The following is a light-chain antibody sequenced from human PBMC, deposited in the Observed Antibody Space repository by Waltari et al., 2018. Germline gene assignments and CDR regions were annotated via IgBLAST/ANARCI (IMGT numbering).Light chain of an antibody. CDR3: CSYAGSHTYV. Sequence: QPALTQPRSVSGSPGQSVTISCTGLSSDVGAYKYVSWYHQRPGKAPKLLIYDVTKRPSGVPDRFSGSRSGNTASLTISGLQADDEADYYCCSYAGSHTYVFARGTTVTVL. J-gene: IGLJ1*01. CDR1: SSDVGAYKY. V-gene: IGLV2-11*01. CDR2: DVT.